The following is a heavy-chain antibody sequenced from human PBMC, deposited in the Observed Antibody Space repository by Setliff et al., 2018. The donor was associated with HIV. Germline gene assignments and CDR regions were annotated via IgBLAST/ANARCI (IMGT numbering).Heavy chain of an antibody. V-gene: IGHV4-4*07. D-gene: IGHD2-21*02. CDR1: GGSISNYY. Sequence: SLTCTVSGGSISNYYWSWIRQPAGKGLEWIGRIQTSGRTNNNPSLKSRVTMSVDTSKNQFSLILTSVTAADTAVYYCARSSRVNCGGDCYLFDYWGQGTPVTVS. CDR2: IQTSGRT. CDR3: ARSSRVNCGGDCYLFDY. J-gene: IGHJ4*02.